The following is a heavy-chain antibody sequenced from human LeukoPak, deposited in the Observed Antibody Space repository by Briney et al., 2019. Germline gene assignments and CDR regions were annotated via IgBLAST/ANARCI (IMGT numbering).Heavy chain of an antibody. CDR2: ISGSGGST. D-gene: IGHD3-22*01. Sequence: GGSLRLSCAASGFTFSSYAMSWVRQAPGKGLEWVSAISGSGGSTYYADSVKGRFTISRDNPKNTLYLQMNSLRAEDTAVYYCATHYYDSSGYYSDYFDYWGQGTLVTVSS. V-gene: IGHV3-23*01. CDR3: ATHYYDSSGYYSDYFDY. J-gene: IGHJ4*02. CDR1: GFTFSSYA.